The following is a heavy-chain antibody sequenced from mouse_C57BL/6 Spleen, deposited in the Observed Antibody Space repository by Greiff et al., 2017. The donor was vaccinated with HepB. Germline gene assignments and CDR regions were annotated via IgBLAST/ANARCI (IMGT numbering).Heavy chain of an antibody. CDR3: ASPRLYYGSAYYYAMDY. J-gene: IGHJ4*01. CDR1: GYSFTGYY. V-gene: IGHV1-42*01. D-gene: IGHD1-1*01. Sequence: EVQLQQSGPELVKPGASVKISCKASGYSFTGYYMNWVKQSPEKSLEWIGEINPSTGGTTYNQKFKAKATLTVDKSSSTAYMQLKSLTSEDSAVYYCASPRLYYGSAYYYAMDYWGQGTSVTVSS. CDR2: INPSTGGT.